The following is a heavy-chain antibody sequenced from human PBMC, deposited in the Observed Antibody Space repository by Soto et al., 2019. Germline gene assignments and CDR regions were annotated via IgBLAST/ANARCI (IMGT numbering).Heavy chain of an antibody. V-gene: IGHV3-13*01. CDR2: IGTTGQT. D-gene: IGHD6-6*01. CDR3: ARMSIAAAFDY. J-gene: IGHJ4*02. CDR1: VVTFSSYD. Sequence: GGSLRLFGSASVVTFSSYDMHWVRQARGKCLECVSAIGTTGQTYYPGSVKGRFNISRENAKNSLYLQMNSLRAVYTAVYYCARMSIAAAFDYWGQGTLVTVSS.